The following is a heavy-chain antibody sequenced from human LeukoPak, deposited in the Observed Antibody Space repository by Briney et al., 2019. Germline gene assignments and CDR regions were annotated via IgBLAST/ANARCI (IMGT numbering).Heavy chain of an antibody. V-gene: IGHV3-30*04. Sequence: PGGSLRLSCAASGFTFSSYAMHWVRQAPGKGLEWVAVISYDGSNKYYADSVKGRFTISRDNSKNTLYLQMNSLRAEDTALYYCARDLGTYSSDYWGQGTLVTVSS. CDR3: ARDLGTYSSDY. D-gene: IGHD6-13*01. J-gene: IGHJ4*02. CDR2: ISYDGSNK. CDR1: GFTFSSYA.